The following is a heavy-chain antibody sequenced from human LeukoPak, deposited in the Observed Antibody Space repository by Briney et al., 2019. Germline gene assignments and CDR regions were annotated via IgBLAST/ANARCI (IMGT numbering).Heavy chain of an antibody. D-gene: IGHD3-22*01. CDR1: GFTFDDYA. CDR3: AKGTFSSAGGLRDPCDY. Sequence: GGSLRLSCAASGFTFDDYAMHWVRQAPGKGLEWVSGISWNSGSIGYADSVKGRFTISRDNAKNSLYLQMNSLRAEDTALYYCAKGTFSSAGGLRDPCDYWGQGTLVTVSS. CDR2: ISWNSGSI. V-gene: IGHV3-9*01. J-gene: IGHJ4*02.